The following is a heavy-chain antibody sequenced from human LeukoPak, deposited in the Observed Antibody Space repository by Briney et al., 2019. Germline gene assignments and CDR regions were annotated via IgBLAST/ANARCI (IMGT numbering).Heavy chain of an antibody. CDR2: ISWDGGST. CDR1: GFTFDDYA. Sequence: GGSLRLSCAASGFTFDDYAMHWVRQAPGKGLEWVSLISWDGGSTSYADSVKGRFTISRDNSKNSLYLQMNSLRAEDTALYYCAKDMDSSGSDAFDIWGQGTMVTVSS. J-gene: IGHJ3*02. V-gene: IGHV3-43D*03. CDR3: AKDMDSSGSDAFDI. D-gene: IGHD3-22*01.